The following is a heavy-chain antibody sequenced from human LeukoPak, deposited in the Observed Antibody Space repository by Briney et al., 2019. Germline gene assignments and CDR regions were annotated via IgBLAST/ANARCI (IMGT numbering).Heavy chain of an antibody. V-gene: IGHV3-74*01. CDR1: GFTFSSYW. CDR2: INSDVSST. CDR3: ASYCSGGSCYWAPDAFDI. J-gene: IGHJ3*02. Sequence: PGGSLRLSCAASGFTFSSYWMHWVRQAPGKGLVWVSRINSDVSSTSYADSVKGRFTISRDNAKNTLYLQMNSLRAEDTAVYYCASYCSGGSCYWAPDAFDIWGQGTMVTVSS. D-gene: IGHD2-15*01.